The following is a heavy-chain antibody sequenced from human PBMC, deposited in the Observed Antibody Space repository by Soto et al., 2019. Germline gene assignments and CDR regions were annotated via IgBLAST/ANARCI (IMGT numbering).Heavy chain of an antibody. CDR2: IGTAGDT. V-gene: IGHV3-13*01. J-gene: IGHJ6*02. Sequence: GGSLRLSCAASGFTFSSYDMHWVRQATGKGLEWVSAIGTAGDTYYPGSVKGRFTIPRENAKNSLYLQMNSLRAEDTAVYYCARGTVRFLEWLLSYGMDVWGQGXTVTVSS. CDR3: ARGTVRFLEWLLSYGMDV. CDR1: GFTFSSYD. D-gene: IGHD3-3*01.